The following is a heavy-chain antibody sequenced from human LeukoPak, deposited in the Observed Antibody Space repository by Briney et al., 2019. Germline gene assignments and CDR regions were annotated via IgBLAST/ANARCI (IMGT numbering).Heavy chain of an antibody. CDR2: ISYDGSNK. CDR1: GFTFSSYA. J-gene: IGHJ5*02. Sequence: GRSLRLSCAASGFTFSSYAMHWVRQAPGKGLEWVAVISYDGSNKYYADSVKGRFTISRDNSKNTLYLQMDSLRAEDTAVYYCARDRRRISTMIVGGFDPWGQGTLVTVSS. D-gene: IGHD3-22*01. CDR3: ARDRRRISTMIVGGFDP. V-gene: IGHV3-30*04.